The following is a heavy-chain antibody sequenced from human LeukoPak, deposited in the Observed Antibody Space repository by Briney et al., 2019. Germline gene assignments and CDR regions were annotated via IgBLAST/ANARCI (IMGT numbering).Heavy chain of an antibody. V-gene: IGHV4-59*08. CDR2: IYYSGST. D-gene: IGHD3-22*01. CDR3: ARQIVVIGWFDP. Sequence: SETLSLTCTVSGGSISSYYWSWIRQPPGKGLEWIGCIYYSGSTNYNPSLKSRVTISVDTSKNQFSLKLSSVTAADTAVYYCARQIVVIGWFDPWGQGTLVTVSS. CDR1: GGSISSYY. J-gene: IGHJ5*02.